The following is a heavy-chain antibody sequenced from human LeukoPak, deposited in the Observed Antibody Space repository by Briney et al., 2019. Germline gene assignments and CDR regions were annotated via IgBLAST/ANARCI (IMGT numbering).Heavy chain of an antibody. CDR3: ARSITMIVVDGGYFDY. J-gene: IGHJ4*02. CDR1: GGSISSYY. Sequence: PSETLSLTCTVSGGSISSYYWSWIRQPPGKGLEWIGYIYYSGSTNYNPSLKSRVTISVDTSKNQFSLKLSSVTAADTAVYYCARSITMIVVDGGYFDYWGQGTLVTVSS. CDR2: IYYSGST. D-gene: IGHD3-22*01. V-gene: IGHV4-59*08.